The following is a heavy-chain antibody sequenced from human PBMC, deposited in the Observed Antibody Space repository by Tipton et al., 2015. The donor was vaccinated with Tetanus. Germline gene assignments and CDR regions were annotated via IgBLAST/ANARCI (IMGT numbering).Heavy chain of an antibody. CDR2: IDYFGTT. Sequence: TLSLTCTVSGGSISTYHWNWIRQFPGKGLEWIGYIDYFGTTKYNPFLKSRVAMSVDTSKNQLSLKLSSVTAADTAMYYCATLPVGGGYNPRHYFDXXGQGSLVTVAS. J-gene: IGHJ4*02. V-gene: IGHV4-59*01. D-gene: IGHD3-22*01. CDR3: ATLPVGGGYNPRHYFDX. CDR1: GGSISTYH.